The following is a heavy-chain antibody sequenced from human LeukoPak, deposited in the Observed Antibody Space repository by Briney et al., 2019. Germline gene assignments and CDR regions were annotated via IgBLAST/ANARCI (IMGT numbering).Heavy chain of an antibody. CDR2: ISGSGGTT. D-gene: IGHD6-19*01. V-gene: IGHV3-23*01. Sequence: GGSLRLSCEVSGFTSSTYTMNWVRQAPGKGLEWVSAISGSGGTTYYADSVKGRFTISRDNSKNTLYLQINSLRAEDTAVYYCAKDHLPGIVVADRDYWGQGTLVTVSS. CDR3: AKDHLPGIVVADRDY. J-gene: IGHJ4*02. CDR1: GFTSSTYT.